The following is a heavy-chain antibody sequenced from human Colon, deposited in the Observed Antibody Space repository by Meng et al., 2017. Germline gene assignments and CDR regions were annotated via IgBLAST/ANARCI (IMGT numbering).Heavy chain of an antibody. Sequence: QGQLQGSGPGLWGPSETLSLICAVPGASVRSPDHQWGWVRQPPGKGLEWIGYARIDYANTNYNPSLKSRVNVSLDTSKNQFSLNVRSVTAADTAVYYCARDYWGSLDFWGQGILVTVSS. CDR1: GASVRSPDHQ. V-gene: IGHV4-61*08. CDR3: ARDYWGSLDF. J-gene: IGHJ4*02. D-gene: IGHD3-16*01. CDR2: ARIDYANT.